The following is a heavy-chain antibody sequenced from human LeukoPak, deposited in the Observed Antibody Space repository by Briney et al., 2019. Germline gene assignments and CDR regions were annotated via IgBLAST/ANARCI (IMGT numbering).Heavy chain of an antibody. J-gene: IGHJ4*02. CDR2: ISSSSSYI. CDR3: ARGIHDYGDYGEYYFDY. V-gene: IGHV3-21*04. D-gene: IGHD4-17*01. CDR1: GFTFSSYS. Sequence: PGGSLRLSCAASGFTFSSYSMNWVRQAPGKGLEWVSSISSSSSYIYYADSVKGRFTISRDNAKNSLYLQMNSLRAEDTAVYYCARGIHDYGDYGEYYFDYWGQGTLVTVSS.